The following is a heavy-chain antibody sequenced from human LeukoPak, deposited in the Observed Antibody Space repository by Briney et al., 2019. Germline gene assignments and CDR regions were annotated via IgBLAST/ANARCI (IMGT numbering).Heavy chain of an antibody. V-gene: IGHV3-9*01. Sequence: GGSLRLSCAASGFTFDDYAMHWVRQAPGKGLEWVSGISWNSGSIGYADSVKGRFTISRDNAKNSLYLQMNSLRAEDTALYYCAKSGSLPEAAGPIDYWGQGTLVTVSS. CDR1: GFTFDDYA. D-gene: IGHD6-13*01. J-gene: IGHJ4*02. CDR3: AKSGSLPEAAGPIDY. CDR2: ISWNSGSI.